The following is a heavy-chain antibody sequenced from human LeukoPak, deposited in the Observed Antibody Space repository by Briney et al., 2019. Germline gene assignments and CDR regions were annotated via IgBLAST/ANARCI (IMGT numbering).Heavy chain of an antibody. V-gene: IGHV3-48*04. Sequence: PGGSLRLSCAVSGFTFSSYSMNWVRQAPGKGLEWVSYISSSSSTIYYADSVKGRFTISRDNAKNSLYLQMNSLRAEDTAVYYCARRSREWEPHSDNDYWGQGTLVTVSS. J-gene: IGHJ4*02. CDR1: GFTFSSYS. CDR2: ISSSSSTI. CDR3: ARRSREWEPHSDNDY. D-gene: IGHD1-26*01.